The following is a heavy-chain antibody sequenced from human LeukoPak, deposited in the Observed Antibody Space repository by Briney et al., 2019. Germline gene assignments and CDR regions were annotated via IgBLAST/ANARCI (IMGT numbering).Heavy chain of an antibody. J-gene: IGHJ6*02. CDR2: ITGSGGST. V-gene: IGHV3-23*01. CDR3: ASLRGAIAVAGTPYYYAMDV. Sequence: GGSLRLSCAASRFTFSSYAMSWVRQAPGKGLEWVSTITGSGGSTYYADSVKGRFTISRDNAKNSLYLQMNSLRAEDTAVYYCASLRGAIAVAGTPYYYAMDVWGQGTTVTVSS. D-gene: IGHD6-19*01. CDR1: RFTFSSYA.